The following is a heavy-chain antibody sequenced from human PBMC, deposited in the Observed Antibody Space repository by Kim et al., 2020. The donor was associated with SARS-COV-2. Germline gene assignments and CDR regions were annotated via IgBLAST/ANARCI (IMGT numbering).Heavy chain of an antibody. D-gene: IGHD2-2*01. CDR3: ARDEDVVVPAATPEVFDY. J-gene: IGHJ4*02. V-gene: IGHV3-30*01. Sequence: VKGRFTISRDNSKNTLYLQMNSLRAEDTAVYYCARDEDVVVPAATPEVFDYWGQVTLVTVSS.